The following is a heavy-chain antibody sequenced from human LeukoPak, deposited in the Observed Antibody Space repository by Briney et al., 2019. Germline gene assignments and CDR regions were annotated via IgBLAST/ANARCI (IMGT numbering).Heavy chain of an antibody. CDR2: INTNTGNP. V-gene: IGHV7-4-1*02. CDR1: GYTFTGYY. Sequence: ASVKVSCKASGYTFTGYYMHWVRQAPGQGLEWMGWINTNTGNPTYAQGFTGRFVFFLDTSVSTAYLQISSLKAEDTAVYYCARGNYDSSGYYYGGGFDYWGQGTLVTV. J-gene: IGHJ4*02. D-gene: IGHD3-22*01. CDR3: ARGNYDSSGYYYGGGFDY.